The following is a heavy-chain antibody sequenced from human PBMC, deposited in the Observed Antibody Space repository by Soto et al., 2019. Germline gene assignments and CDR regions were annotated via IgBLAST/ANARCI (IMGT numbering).Heavy chain of an antibody. J-gene: IGHJ4*02. D-gene: IGHD6-19*01. CDR1: GGSFSGYY. V-gene: IGHV4-34*01. Sequence: QVQLQQWGAGLLKPSETLSLTCAVYGGSFSGYYWSWIRQPPGKGLEWIGEINHSGSTNYNPSLKCRVTISVDTSKNQFSLKLSSVAAAYTAVYYCARGEEGQWLVLDYWGQGTRVTVSS. CDR2: INHSGST. CDR3: ARGEEGQWLVLDY.